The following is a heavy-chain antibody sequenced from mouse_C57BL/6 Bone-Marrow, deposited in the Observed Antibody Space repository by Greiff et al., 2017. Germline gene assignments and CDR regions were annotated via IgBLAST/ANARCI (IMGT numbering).Heavy chain of an antibody. V-gene: IGHV1-26*01. J-gene: IGHJ4*01. Sequence: VQLQQSGPELVKPGASVKISCKASGYTFTDYYMTWVKQSHGKSLEWIGDLNPNNGGTSYNQKFKGKATLTVDKSSSTAYRELRSLTSEDSAVYYCARGWLPHYYAMDYWGQGTSVTVSS. CDR3: ARGWLPHYYAMDY. CDR2: LNPNNGGT. D-gene: IGHD2-3*01. CDR1: GYTFTDYY.